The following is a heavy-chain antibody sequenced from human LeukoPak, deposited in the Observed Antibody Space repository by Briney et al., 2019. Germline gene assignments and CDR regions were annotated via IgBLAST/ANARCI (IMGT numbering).Heavy chain of an antibody. Sequence: ASVKVSCKASGYTFTSYAMHWVRQAPGQRLEWMGWINAGNGNTKYSKKFQGRVTITRDTSISTAYMELSRLRSDDTAVYYCARGNYSSSWSQALWFDPWGQGTLVTVSS. CDR2: INAGNGNT. D-gene: IGHD6-13*01. V-gene: IGHV1-3*01. J-gene: IGHJ5*02. CDR1: GYTFTSYA. CDR3: ARGNYSSSWSQALWFDP.